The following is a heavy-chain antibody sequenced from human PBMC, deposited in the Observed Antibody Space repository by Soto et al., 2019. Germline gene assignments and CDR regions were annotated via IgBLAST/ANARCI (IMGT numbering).Heavy chain of an antibody. CDR2: ISYAAKHK. CDR3: AKGAVQDLWSGYYTLFDY. J-gene: IGHJ4*02. Sequence: QVQLVESGGGVVQPGRSLRLSCAASGFTFSTYGMHWVRQAPGKGLEWVAVISYAAKHKYYADSLKGRFTISRDNSKNTLYLQMNSLRAEDTAVYYCAKGAVQDLWSGYYTLFDYWGQGTLVTVSS. V-gene: IGHV3-30*18. CDR1: GFTFSTYG. D-gene: IGHD3-3*01.